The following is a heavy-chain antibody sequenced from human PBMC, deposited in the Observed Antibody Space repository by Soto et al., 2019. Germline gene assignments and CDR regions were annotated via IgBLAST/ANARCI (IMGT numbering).Heavy chain of an antibody. CDR2: ISGSGGST. J-gene: IGHJ5*02. Sequence: EVQLLESGGGLVQPGGSLGLSCAASGFTFSSYAMSWVRQAPGKGLEWVSAISGSGGSTYYADSVKGRFTISRDNSKNTLYLQMNSLRAEDTAVYYCAKEIVLMVYAPTTNWFDPWGQGTLVTVSS. D-gene: IGHD2-8*01. CDR1: GFTFSSYA. CDR3: AKEIVLMVYAPTTNWFDP. V-gene: IGHV3-23*01.